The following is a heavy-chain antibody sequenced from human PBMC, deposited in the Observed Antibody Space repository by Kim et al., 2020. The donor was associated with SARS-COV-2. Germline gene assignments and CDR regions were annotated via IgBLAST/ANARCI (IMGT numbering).Heavy chain of an antibody. D-gene: IGHD3-16*01. J-gene: IGHJ4*02. CDR1: GGSFTQYY. CDR3: ARGHKARPVEVMTEPFDI. Sequence: SETLSLTCGVNGGSFTQYYLCWIRQVPGKGLEWIGEIVHFGSTNYNPSLKERVAISIDTSRNQFTLILTPVITAATDVYYCARGHKARPVEVMTEPFDIWGQGTPVTVSS. CDR2: IVHFGST. V-gene: IGHV4-34*01.